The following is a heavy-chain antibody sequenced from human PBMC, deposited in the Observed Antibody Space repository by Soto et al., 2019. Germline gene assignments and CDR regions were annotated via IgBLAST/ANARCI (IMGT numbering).Heavy chain of an antibody. D-gene: IGHD4-17*01. Sequence: GGSLRLSCTASGFTLSSYAMSWVRQAPGKGLEWVSTFSGTGGYTYYADSVKGRFTISRDDSKNTLFLHMNSLRAADTAVYYCARGQRALITYGPFDPWGQGTLVTVSS. V-gene: IGHV3-23*01. CDR1: GFTLSSYA. CDR2: FSGTGGYT. J-gene: IGHJ5*02. CDR3: ARGQRALITYGPFDP.